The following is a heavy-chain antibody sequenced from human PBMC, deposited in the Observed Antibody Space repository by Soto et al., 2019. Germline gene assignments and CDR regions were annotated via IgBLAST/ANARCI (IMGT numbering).Heavy chain of an antibody. Sequence: GSLRLSCAAAGFTFNTYAMTWVRQAPGKGLEWVSAISGSGGTTYYADSVKGRVTISRDNSKNALYLQMNSLRAEDTAVYYCAKGYDWFDDFWSGYNWFDPWGQGTLVTVSS. CDR3: AKGYDWFDDFWSGYNWFDP. D-gene: IGHD3-3*01. V-gene: IGHV3-23*01. CDR2: ISGSGGTT. CDR1: GFTFNTYA. J-gene: IGHJ5*02.